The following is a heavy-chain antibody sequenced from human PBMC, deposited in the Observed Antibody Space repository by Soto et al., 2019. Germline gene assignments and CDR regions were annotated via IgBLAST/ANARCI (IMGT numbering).Heavy chain of an antibody. Sequence: QVQLVQSGAELKKPGASVKVSCKASGYSINSYDMNWVRQATGQGLEWMGWMNPKSGNTGFAEKVQGRGKMTWNTSTGTVYLEISSLRPEDTAVYYCARGLVDSGGNCFDSWGPGTHVTVSS. CDR1: GYSINSYD. J-gene: IGHJ4*02. D-gene: IGHD4-17*01. CDR2: MNPKSGNT. CDR3: ARGLVDSGGNCFDS. V-gene: IGHV1-8*01.